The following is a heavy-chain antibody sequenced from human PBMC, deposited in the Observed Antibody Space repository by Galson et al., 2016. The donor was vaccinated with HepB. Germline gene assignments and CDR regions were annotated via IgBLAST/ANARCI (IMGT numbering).Heavy chain of an antibody. D-gene: IGHD3-10*01. CDR1: GFTFSRYW. J-gene: IGHJ4*02. Sequence: SLRLSCAASGFTFSRYWMSWVRQAPGKGLEWVSVISAASNTYYTDSVKGRFTISRDNSKTTLYLEMNSLRVGDTAVYFCANYLGYGSGRPGYFHSWGQGTLVTVSP. CDR2: ISAASNT. CDR3: ANYLGYGSGRPGYFHS. V-gene: IGHV3-23*01.